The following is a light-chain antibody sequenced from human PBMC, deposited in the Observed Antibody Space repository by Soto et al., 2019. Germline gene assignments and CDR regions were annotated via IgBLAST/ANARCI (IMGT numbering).Light chain of an antibody. CDR3: SAYTSSSLYV. J-gene: IGLJ1*01. V-gene: IGLV2-14*01. CDR1: SSDVGGYSY. Sequence: QSALTQPASVSGSPGQSITISCTGTSSDVGGYSYVSWYQQLPGKDPKLMIYDVSDRPSGVSNSFSASKSGNTASLTISGLQAEDEADYYCSAYTSSSLYVFGTGTKVTVL. CDR2: DVS.